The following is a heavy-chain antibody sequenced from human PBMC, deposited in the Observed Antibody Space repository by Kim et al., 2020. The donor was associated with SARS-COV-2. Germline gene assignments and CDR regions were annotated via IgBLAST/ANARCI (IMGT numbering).Heavy chain of an antibody. CDR1: GGSISSYY. J-gene: IGHJ6*02. CDR3: ARSGGPPYYYGSGSYRPLGGYYYYGMDV. CDR2: IYYSGST. Sequence: SETLSLTCTVSGGSISSYYWSWIRQPPGKGLEWIGYIYYSGSTNYNPSLKSRVTISVDTSKNQFSLKLSSVTAADTAVYYCARSGGPPYYYGSGSYRPLGGYYYYGMDVWGQGTTVTVSS. D-gene: IGHD3-10*01. V-gene: IGHV4-59*13.